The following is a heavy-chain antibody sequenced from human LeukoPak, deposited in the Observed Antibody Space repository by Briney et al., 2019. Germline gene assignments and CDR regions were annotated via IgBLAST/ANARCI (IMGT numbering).Heavy chain of an antibody. J-gene: IGHJ4*02. V-gene: IGHV3-30*09. CDR2: VSYDGTSK. CDR1: GYTFTGYY. D-gene: IGHD5-18*01. CDR3: ASGYTYANYYFDY. Sequence: SCKASGYTFTGYYMHWVRQAPGKGLEWMAAVSYDGTSKNYADSVKGRFAISRDNSKNTLYLQMNSLRAEDTAVYYCASGYTYANYYFDYWGQGTLVTVSS.